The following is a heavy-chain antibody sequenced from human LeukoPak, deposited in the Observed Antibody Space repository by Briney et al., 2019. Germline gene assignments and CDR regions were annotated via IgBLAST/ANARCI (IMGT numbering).Heavy chain of an antibody. V-gene: IGHV4-59*01. J-gene: IGHJ6*03. CDR1: GGSISSYY. CDR3: ARYNYCSSTSCYYYYYYVDV. CDR2: IYYSGST. D-gene: IGHD2-2*01. Sequence: PSETLSLTCTVSGGSISSYYWSWIRQPPGKGLEWIGYIYYSGSTNYNPSLKSRVTISVDTSKNQFSLKLSSVTAADTAVYYCARYNYCSSTSCYYYYYYVDVWGKGTTVTVSS.